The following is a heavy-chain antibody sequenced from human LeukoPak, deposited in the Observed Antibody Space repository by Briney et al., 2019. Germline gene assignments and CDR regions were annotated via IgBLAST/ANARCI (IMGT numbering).Heavy chain of an antibody. CDR2: IDWDDDK. Sequence: SGPALVKPTQTLTLTCTFSGFSLSTRAMCVSWIRQPPGKALEWLARIDWDDDKYSSTSLKTRLTISKDTSKNQVVLTMTDMDPVDTATYYCARMATGGYAYDYWGQGTLVTVSS. V-gene: IGHV2-70*11. CDR3: ARMATGGYAYDY. J-gene: IGHJ4*02. CDR1: GFSLSTRAMC. D-gene: IGHD5-12*01.